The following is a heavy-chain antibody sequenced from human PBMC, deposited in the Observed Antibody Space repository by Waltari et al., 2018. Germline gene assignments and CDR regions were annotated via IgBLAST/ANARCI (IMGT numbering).Heavy chain of an antibody. J-gene: IGHJ4*02. CDR2: IYTSGST. CDR3: ARGRRRIAAAGTWGVFDY. CDR1: GGSISSYY. D-gene: IGHD6-13*01. V-gene: IGHV4-4*07. Sequence: QVQLQESGPGLVTPSETLSLTCTVSGGSISSYYWSCIRQPAGQGLEWIGRIYTSGSTNYNPSLKSRVTISVDKSKNQFSLKLSSVTAADTAVYYCARGRRRIAAAGTWGVFDYWGQGTLVTVSS.